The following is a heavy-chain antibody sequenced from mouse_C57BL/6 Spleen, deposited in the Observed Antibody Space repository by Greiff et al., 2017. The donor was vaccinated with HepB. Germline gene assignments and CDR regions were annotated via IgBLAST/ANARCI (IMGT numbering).Heavy chain of an antibody. D-gene: IGHD4-1*01. Sequence: SGPELVKPGASVKISCKASGYSFTGYYMNWVKQSPEKSLEWIGEINPSTGGTTYNQKFKAKATLTVDKSSSTAYMQLKSLTSEDSAVYYCARSTNWDYYAMDYWGQGTSVTVSS. V-gene: IGHV1-42*01. CDR1: GYSFTGYY. J-gene: IGHJ4*01. CDR2: INPSTGGT. CDR3: ARSTNWDYYAMDY.